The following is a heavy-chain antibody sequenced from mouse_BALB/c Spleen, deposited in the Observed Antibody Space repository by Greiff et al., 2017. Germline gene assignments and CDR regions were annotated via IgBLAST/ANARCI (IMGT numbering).Heavy chain of an antibody. J-gene: IGHJ4*01. D-gene: IGHD1-1*01. CDR2: ISSGSSTI. V-gene: IGHV5-17*02. CDR3: ARVLLRYYAMDY. CDR1: GFTFSSFG. Sequence: DVHLVESGGGLVQPGGSRKLSCAASGFTFSSFGMHWVRQAPEKGLEWVAYISSGSSTIYYADTVKGRFTISRDNPKNTLFLQMTSLRSEDTAMYYCARVLLRYYAMDYWGQGTSVTVSS.